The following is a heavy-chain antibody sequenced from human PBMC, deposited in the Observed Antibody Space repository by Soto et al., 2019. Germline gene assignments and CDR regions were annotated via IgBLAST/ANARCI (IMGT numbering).Heavy chain of an antibody. CDR2: INPNSGGT. Sequence: QVQLVQSGAEVKKPGASVKVSCKASGYTFTGYYMHWVRQAPGQGLEWMGWINPNSGGTNYAQKFQGRVTMTRDTSISTAYMELSRLRSDDTAVYYCARGGSSWYGYYYYGMDVWGQGTTVTVSS. J-gene: IGHJ6*02. CDR1: GYTFTGYY. V-gene: IGHV1-2*02. D-gene: IGHD6-13*01. CDR3: ARGGSSWYGYYYYGMDV.